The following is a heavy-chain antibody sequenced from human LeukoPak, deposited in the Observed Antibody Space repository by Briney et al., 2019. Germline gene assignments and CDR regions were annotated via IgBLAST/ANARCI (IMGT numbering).Heavy chain of an antibody. CDR1: GFTFSSYW. V-gene: IGHV3-7*01. CDR2: IKQDGSEK. CDR3: ARDLEYYYGSGTYSDFDY. D-gene: IGHD3-10*01. Sequence: PGGSLRLSCAASGFTFSSYWMGWVRQAPGKGLEWVANIKQDGSEKYYVDSVKGRFTISRDNAKNSLYLQMNSLRAEDTAVYYCARDLEYYYGSGTYSDFDYWGQGTLVTVSS. J-gene: IGHJ4*02.